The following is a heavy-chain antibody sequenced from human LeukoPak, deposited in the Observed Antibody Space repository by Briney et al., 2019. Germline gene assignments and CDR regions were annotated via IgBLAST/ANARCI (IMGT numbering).Heavy chain of an antibody. CDR3: ARDHNWAFDS. D-gene: IGHD1-20*01. Sequence: GGSLRLTCAASGFTVSGTYMDWVRRAPGRGLEWISYIGLASGFVSYADSVKGRFSISSDTARNSVYLQMSSLRAEDTAVYYCARDHNWAFDSWGQGTLVTVSS. CDR2: IGLASGFV. CDR1: GFTVSGTY. J-gene: IGHJ4*02. V-gene: IGHV3-21*05.